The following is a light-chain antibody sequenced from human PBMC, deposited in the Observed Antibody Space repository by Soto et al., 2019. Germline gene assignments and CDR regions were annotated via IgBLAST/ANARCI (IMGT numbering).Light chain of an antibody. CDR2: DAS. CDR3: QQRSNWPPRIT. Sequence: EIVLTQSPATLSLSPGERATLSCRSSQSLSSYLAWYQHKPGQAPRLLIYDASNRATGIPARFSGSGSGTDFTLTISSLEPEDFAVYYCQQRSNWPPRITFGGGTKVEIK. CDR1: QSLSSY. J-gene: IGKJ4*01. V-gene: IGKV3-11*01.